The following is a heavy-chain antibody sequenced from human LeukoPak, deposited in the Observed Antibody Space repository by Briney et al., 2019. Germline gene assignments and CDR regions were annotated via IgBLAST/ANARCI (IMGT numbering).Heavy chain of an antibody. CDR1: GFTFNSYA. J-gene: IGHJ5*02. CDR2: ISYDDTNS. CDR3: VRDWGDLLAFGP. D-gene: IGHD3-3*01. V-gene: IGHV3-30*03. Sequence: GSLRLSCSASGFTFNSYAMHWVRQTPGKGLEWVAVISYDDTNSNYADSVKGRLTVSRYHSKNTLYLDLQCLTAKHTAVFFCVRDWGDLLAFGPWGQGTLVTVSS.